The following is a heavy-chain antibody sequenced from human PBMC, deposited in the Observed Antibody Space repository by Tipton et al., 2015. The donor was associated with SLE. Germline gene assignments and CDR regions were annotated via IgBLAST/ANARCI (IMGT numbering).Heavy chain of an antibody. CDR3: AAYYYDTSGVFDF. V-gene: IGHV4-59*01. CDR1: GGSISSYY. D-gene: IGHD3-22*01. J-gene: IGHJ4*02. Sequence: TLSLTCTVSGGSISSYYWSWIRQPPGKGLEWIGYIYSSGSTNYNPSLKSRVTISVDTSKNPFSLKLNSVTAADTALYYCAAYYYDTSGVFDFWGQGTLVTVSS. CDR2: IYSSGST.